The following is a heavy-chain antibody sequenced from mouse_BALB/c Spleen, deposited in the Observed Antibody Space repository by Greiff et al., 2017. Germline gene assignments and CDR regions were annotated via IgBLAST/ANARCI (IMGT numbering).Heavy chain of an antibody. CDR1: GFTFTDYY. CDR2: IRNKANGYTT. CDR3: ARDYDYDWFAY. D-gene: IGHD2-4*01. Sequence: EVKLVESGGGLVQPGGSLRLSCATSGFTFTDYYMSWVRQPPGKALEWLGFIRNKANGYTTEYSASVKGRFTISRDNSQSILYLQMNTLRAEDSATYYCARDYDYDWFAYWGQGTLVTVSA. V-gene: IGHV7-3*02. J-gene: IGHJ3*01.